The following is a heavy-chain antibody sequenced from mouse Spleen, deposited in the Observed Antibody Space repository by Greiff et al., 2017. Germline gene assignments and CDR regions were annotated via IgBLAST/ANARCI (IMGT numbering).Heavy chain of an antibody. Sequence: VQLQQSGAELVRPGASVKLSCKASGYTFTDYYINWVKQRPGQGLEWIARIYPGSGNTYYNEKFKGKATLTAEKSSSTAYMQLSSLTSEDSAVYFCARLSSPLYAMDYWGQGTSVTVSS. CDR1: GYTFTDYY. D-gene: IGHD1-1*01. J-gene: IGHJ4*01. CDR3: ARLSSPLYAMDY. CDR2: IYPGSGNT. V-gene: IGHV1-76*01.